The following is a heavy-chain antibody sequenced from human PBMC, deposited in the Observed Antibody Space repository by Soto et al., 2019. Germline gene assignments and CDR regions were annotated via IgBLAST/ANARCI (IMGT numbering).Heavy chain of an antibody. CDR2: IIPILGIA. D-gene: IGHD3-22*01. CDR3: ARDGKYYYDSSGYYYYFDY. V-gene: IGHV1-69*10. J-gene: IGHJ4*02. Sequence: SVKVSCKASGGTFSSYAISWVRQAPGQGLEWMGGIIPILGIANYAQKFQGRVTITADKSTSTAYMELSSLRSEDTAVYYCARDGKYYYDSSGYYYYFDYWGQGTLVTVSS. CDR1: GGTFSSYA.